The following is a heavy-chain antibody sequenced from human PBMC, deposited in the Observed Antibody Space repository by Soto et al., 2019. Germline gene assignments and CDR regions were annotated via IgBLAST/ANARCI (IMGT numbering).Heavy chain of an antibody. CDR1: GCSISSGGYY. V-gene: IGHV4-31*03. CDR3: ARALKSSGWYYYFDY. Sequence: PSETLSLTCTVSGCSISSGGYYWSWIRQHPGKGLEWIGYIYYSGSTYYNPSLKSRVTISVDTSKNQFSLKLSSVTAADTAVYYCARALKSSGWYYYFDYWGQGTLVTVSS. CDR2: IYYSGST. J-gene: IGHJ4*02. D-gene: IGHD6-19*01.